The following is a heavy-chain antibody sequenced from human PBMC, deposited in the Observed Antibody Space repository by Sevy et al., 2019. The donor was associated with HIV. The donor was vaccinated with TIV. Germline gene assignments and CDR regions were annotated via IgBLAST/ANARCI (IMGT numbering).Heavy chain of an antibody. CDR1: GGSIARSSYD. V-gene: IGHV4-39*01. J-gene: IGHJ4*02. CDR2: IYFSGST. CDR3: ARHGGLVDRGFDF. D-gene: IGHD3-10*01. Sequence: SETLSLTCTVSGGSIARSSYDWGWIRQSPGKGLEWIGSIYFSGSTSYAMSLRSRVTISVDTSKNQVSLKMRSVTATDTAFYYCARHGGLVDRGFDFWGQGALVTVSS.